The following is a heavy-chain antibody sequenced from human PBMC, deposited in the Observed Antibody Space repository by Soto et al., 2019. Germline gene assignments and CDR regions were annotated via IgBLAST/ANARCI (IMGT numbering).Heavy chain of an antibody. V-gene: IGHV4-34*01. D-gene: IGHD1-1*01. CDR1: GGFVSSGNYY. Sequence: QVQLQQSGAGLLKPSETLSITCAVYGGFVSSGNYYWSWIRQPPGKGLEWIGEMSHSGGTHFNPSLKGRVTISVDTSKNQFSLKMSSVTAADTALYYCARVERGTATTVVDAFDIWGPGTMVTVSS. CDR2: MSHSGGT. CDR3: ARVERGTATTVVDAFDI. J-gene: IGHJ3*02.